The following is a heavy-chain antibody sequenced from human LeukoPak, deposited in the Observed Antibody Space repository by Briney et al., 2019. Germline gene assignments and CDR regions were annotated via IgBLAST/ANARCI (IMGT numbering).Heavy chain of an antibody. CDR1: GFTFSSYG. Sequence: PGGSLRLSCAASGFTFSSYGMPWVRQAPGKGLEWVAVISYDGSNKYYADSVKGRFTISRDNSKNTLYLQINSLRAEDTAVYYCAKDGNYIVGASAGMDVWGQGTTVTVSS. V-gene: IGHV3-30*18. CDR2: ISYDGSNK. D-gene: IGHD1-26*01. CDR3: AKDGNYIVGASAGMDV. J-gene: IGHJ6*02.